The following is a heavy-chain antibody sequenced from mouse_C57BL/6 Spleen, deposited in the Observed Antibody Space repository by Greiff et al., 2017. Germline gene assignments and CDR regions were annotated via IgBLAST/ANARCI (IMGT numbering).Heavy chain of an antibody. J-gene: IGHJ4*01. V-gene: IGHV1-15*01. D-gene: IGHD4-1*01. Sequence: QVQLQQSGAELVRPGASVTLSCKASGYTFTDYEMHWVKPTPVHGLEWIGAIDPETGGTAYNQKFKGKAILTADKSSSTAYMELRSLTSEDSAVYYCTARELGLLGYWGQGTSVTVSS. CDR3: TARELGLLGY. CDR2: IDPETGGT. CDR1: GYTFTDYE.